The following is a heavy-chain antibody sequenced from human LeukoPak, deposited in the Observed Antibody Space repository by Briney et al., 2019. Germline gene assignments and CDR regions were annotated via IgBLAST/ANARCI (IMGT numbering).Heavy chain of an antibody. CDR1: GGSISNDY. Sequence: SETLSLTCTVSGGSISNDYWTWIRQPPGKGLECLGYIYYTGSTNYNPSLRSRVTISLDKSKNQLSLKLTSVTAADTAVYYCARARNGFDSWGQGALVTVSS. D-gene: IGHD1-14*01. V-gene: IGHV4-59*01. CDR3: ARARNGFDS. CDR2: IYYTGST. J-gene: IGHJ5*01.